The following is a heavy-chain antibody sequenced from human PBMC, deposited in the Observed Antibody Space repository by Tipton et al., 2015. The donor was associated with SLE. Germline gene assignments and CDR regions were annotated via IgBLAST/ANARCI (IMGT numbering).Heavy chain of an antibody. CDR1: GFTFSSYS. CDR3: VRDLPWLAYWYFDL. D-gene: IGHD5-12*01. Sequence: SLRLSCAASGFTFSSYSMNWVRQAPGKGLEWVSSISSSSSYIYYADSVKGRFTISRDNAKNSLYLQMNSLRAEDTAVYYCVRDLPWLAYWYFDLWGRGTLVTVSS. J-gene: IGHJ2*01. CDR2: ISSSSSYI. V-gene: IGHV3-21*01.